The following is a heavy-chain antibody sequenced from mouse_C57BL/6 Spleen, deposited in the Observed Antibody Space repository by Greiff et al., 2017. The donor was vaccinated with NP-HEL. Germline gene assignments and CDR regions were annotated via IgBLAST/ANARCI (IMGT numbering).Heavy chain of an antibody. D-gene: IGHD1-1*01. Sequence: QVQLQQPGAELVRPGSSVKLSCKASGYTFTSYWMDWVKQRPGQGLEWIGNIYPSDSETHYNQKFKDKATLTVDKSSSTAYIQLSSLTSEDSAVYYCARYRSIYFDYWGQGTTLTVSS. J-gene: IGHJ2*01. V-gene: IGHV1-61*01. CDR2: IYPSDSET. CDR1: GYTFTSYW. CDR3: ARYRSIYFDY.